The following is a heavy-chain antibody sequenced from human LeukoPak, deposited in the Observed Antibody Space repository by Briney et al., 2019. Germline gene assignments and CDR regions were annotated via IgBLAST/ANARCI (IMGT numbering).Heavy chain of an antibody. V-gene: IGHV3-48*04. J-gene: IGHJ4*02. CDR3: ARVTSGYQPRYFDY. D-gene: IGHD5-12*01. CDR2: ISSSSNII. CDR1: GFTFSSYS. Sequence: GGSLRLSCAASGFTFSSYSMNWVRQVPGKGLEWVSYISSSSNIINYADSVGGRFTISRDNAKNLLYLQMNSLRAEDTAVYYCARVTSGYQPRYFDYWGQGTLVTVSS.